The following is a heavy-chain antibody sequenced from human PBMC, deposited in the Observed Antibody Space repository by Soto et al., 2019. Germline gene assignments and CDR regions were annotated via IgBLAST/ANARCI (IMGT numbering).Heavy chain of an antibody. Sequence: GGSLRLSCAASGFTFSSYAMSWVRQAPGKGLEWVSAISGSGGSTYYADAVKGRFTISRDNSKNTLYLQMNSLRAEDTAVYYFANEKGQYCSSTSCYNSDYWGQGTLVTVSS. D-gene: IGHD2-2*02. CDR2: ISGSGGST. CDR3: ANEKGQYCSSTSCYNSDY. V-gene: IGHV3-23*01. CDR1: GFTFSSYA. J-gene: IGHJ4*02.